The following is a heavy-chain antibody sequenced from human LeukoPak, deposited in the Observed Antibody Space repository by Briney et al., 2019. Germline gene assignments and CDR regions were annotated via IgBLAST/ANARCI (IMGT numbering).Heavy chain of an antibody. J-gene: IGHJ1*01. Sequence: GGSLRLSCEASGFSFSTHKMTWVRQAPGKGLEWVAVISYDGTKIYYADSAKGRFAISRDNSKNMVYLQMNSLRAEDTALYYCARDSVKLPGISYFDNWGQGTLVTVSS. CDR1: GFSFSTHK. CDR2: ISYDGTKI. D-gene: IGHD3-3*02. CDR3: ARDSVKLPGISYFDN. V-gene: IGHV3-30*09.